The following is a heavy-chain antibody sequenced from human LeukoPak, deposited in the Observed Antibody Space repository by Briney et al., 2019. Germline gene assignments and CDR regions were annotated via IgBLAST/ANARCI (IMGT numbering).Heavy chain of an antibody. Sequence: GASVTVSCKASGYTFTDYYMHWVRQAPGQGLEWMGWTHPNSGGTNYAQKFQGRVTMTRDTSVNTVYMELSRLRSDDTAVYYCARGETGSYYNYYYYYGMDVWGQGTTVTVSS. J-gene: IGHJ6*02. CDR2: THPNSGGT. CDR3: ARGETGSYYNYYYYYGMDV. V-gene: IGHV1-2*02. CDR1: GYTFTDYY. D-gene: IGHD1-26*01.